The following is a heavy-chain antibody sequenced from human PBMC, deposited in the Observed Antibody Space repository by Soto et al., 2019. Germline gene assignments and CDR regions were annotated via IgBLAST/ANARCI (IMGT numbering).Heavy chain of an antibody. CDR3: ARVGTTGTTAAFDI. V-gene: IGHV1-2*02. D-gene: IGHD1-1*01. J-gene: IGHJ3*02. Sequence: EASVKVSCKTSGYFFNDYHMHWVRKAPGQGLEWMGWINPKNGDTNYAQKFQDRVTMTRDTSISTVYIELSRLTSDDTAVYYCARVGTTGTTAAFDIWGQGTMVTVSS. CDR2: INPKNGDT. CDR1: GYFFNDYH.